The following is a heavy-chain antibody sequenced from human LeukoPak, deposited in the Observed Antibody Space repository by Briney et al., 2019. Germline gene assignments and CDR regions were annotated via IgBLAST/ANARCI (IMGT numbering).Heavy chain of an antibody. CDR1: GGSISSGGYY. V-gene: IGHV4-31*03. CDR2: IYYSGST. CDR3: ARDGNGSGRGLDY. Sequence: SETLSLTCTVSGGSISSGGYYWIWIRQHPGKGLEWIGYIYYSGSTYYNPSLKSRVTISVDTSKNQFSLKLSSVTAADTAVYYCARDGNGSGRGLDYWGQGTLVTVSS. D-gene: IGHD3-10*01. J-gene: IGHJ4*02.